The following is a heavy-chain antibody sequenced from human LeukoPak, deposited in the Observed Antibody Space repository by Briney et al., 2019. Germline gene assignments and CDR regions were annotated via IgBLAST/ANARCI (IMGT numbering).Heavy chain of an antibody. J-gene: IGHJ4*02. CDR2: IIPIFGTA. Sequence: SVKVSCKASGGTVSSYAISWVRQAPGQGLEWMGGIIPIFGTANYAQKFQGRVTITADESTSTAYMELSSLRSEDTAVYYCARALGYSSGCWDYWGQGTLVTVSS. V-gene: IGHV1-69*13. CDR1: GGTVSSYA. CDR3: ARALGYSSGCWDY. D-gene: IGHD6-19*01.